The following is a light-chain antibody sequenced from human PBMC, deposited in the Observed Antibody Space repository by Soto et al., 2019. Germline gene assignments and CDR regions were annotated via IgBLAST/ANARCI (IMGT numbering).Light chain of an antibody. Sequence: QSVLAQPASVSGSPGQSITISCTGTSSDVGAYNSVSWYQQHPHRAPQVIIYKGTQRPSGVPNRFSGSTSGNAASLTISALQADDEADYFCCSSAPESTYVFGTGTKLTVL. CDR3: CSSAPESTYV. CDR1: SSDVGAYNS. V-gene: IGLV2-23*01. CDR2: KGT. J-gene: IGLJ1*01.